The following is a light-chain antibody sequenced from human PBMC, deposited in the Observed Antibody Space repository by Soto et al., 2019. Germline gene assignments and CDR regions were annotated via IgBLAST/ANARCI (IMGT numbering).Light chain of an antibody. Sequence: DIVMTQSPATLSVSPGERATLSCRASQSVSSNLAWYQQKPGQAPRLLVYGASTRATGIPARFSGSGSGTEFILTITSLQSEDFALYYCQQYNNWPSFTFGPGTKADIK. J-gene: IGKJ3*01. CDR3: QQYNNWPSFT. CDR1: QSVSSN. CDR2: GAS. V-gene: IGKV3-15*01.